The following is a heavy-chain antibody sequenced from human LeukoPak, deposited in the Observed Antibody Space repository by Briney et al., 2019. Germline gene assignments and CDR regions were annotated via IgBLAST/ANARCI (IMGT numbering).Heavy chain of an antibody. D-gene: IGHD3-10*01. CDR2: IYHSGTT. V-gene: IGHV4-28*01. J-gene: IGHJ4*02. CDR1: GYSITSSSW. Sequence: PSDTLSLTCAVSGYSITSSSWWGWIRQPPGKGLEWIGYIYHSGTTYYNPSLQSRVTMSVDTSKNQFSLKLSSVTAVDTAVYYCARKENVYYYFDYWGQGTLVTVSS. CDR3: ARKENVYYYFDY.